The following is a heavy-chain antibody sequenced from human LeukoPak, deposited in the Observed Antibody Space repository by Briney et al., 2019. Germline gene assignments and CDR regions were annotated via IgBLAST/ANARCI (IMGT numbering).Heavy chain of an antibody. V-gene: IGHV6-1*01. CDR1: GDSVSNNIAT. Sequence: SQTLSLTCAISGDSVSNNIATWNWVRQSPSRGLEWLGRTYYRSTWYNDYAVSVRGRITVNPDTSKNQFSLHLNSVTPEDTAVYYCARRLTQYDCFDPWGQGILVTVSS. CDR3: ARRLTQYDCFDP. D-gene: IGHD2-2*01. CDR2: TYYRSTWYN. J-gene: IGHJ5*02.